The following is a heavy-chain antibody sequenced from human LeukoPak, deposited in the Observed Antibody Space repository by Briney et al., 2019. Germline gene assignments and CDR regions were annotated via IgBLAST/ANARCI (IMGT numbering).Heavy chain of an antibody. V-gene: IGHV1-2*06. D-gene: IGHD2-15*01. CDR1: GYTFTDYY. Sequence: ASVKVSCKASGYTFTDYYIHWVRQAPGQGLEWMGRINSNSGDTNYAQKFQGRVTMTRDTSINTAYMELGKLRSDDTAVYYCARLIRRIAVVDLDYWGQGTLITVSS. CDR2: INSNSGDT. CDR3: ARLIRRIAVVDLDY. J-gene: IGHJ4*02.